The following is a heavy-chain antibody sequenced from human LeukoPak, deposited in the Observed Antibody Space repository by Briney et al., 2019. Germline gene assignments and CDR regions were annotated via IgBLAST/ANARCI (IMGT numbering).Heavy chain of an antibody. Sequence: SETLSLTCTVSGGSISSYYWSWIRQPPGKGLEWIGYIYYSGSTNYNPSLKSRVTISVDTSKNQFSLKLSSVTAADTAVYYCARGAIYGSGSYYAYWGQGTLVTVSS. V-gene: IGHV4-59*01. D-gene: IGHD3-10*01. CDR1: GGSISSYY. CDR2: IYYSGST. CDR3: ARGAIYGSGSYYAY. J-gene: IGHJ4*02.